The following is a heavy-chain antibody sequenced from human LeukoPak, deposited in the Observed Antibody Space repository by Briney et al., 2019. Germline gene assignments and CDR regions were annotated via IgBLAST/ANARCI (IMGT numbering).Heavy chain of an antibody. J-gene: IGHJ5*02. CDR2: ISAYNGNT. CDR3: ARDGFLEWLPPNWFDP. V-gene: IGHV1-18*01. Sequence: ASVKVSCKASGYTFTSYGISWVRQAPGQGLEWMGWISAYNGNTNYAQKLQGRVTMTTDTSTSTAYMELRSLRSDDTAVYYCARDGFLEWLPPNWFDPWGQGTLVTVSS. CDR1: GYTFTSYG. D-gene: IGHD3-3*01.